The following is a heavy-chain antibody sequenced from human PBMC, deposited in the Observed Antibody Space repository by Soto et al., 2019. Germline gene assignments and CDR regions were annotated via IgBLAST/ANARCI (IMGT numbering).Heavy chain of an antibody. V-gene: IGHV3-30-3*01. CDR3: ARAYSGSNYLGY. CDR2: ISYDGSNK. CDR1: GFTFSMFA. Sequence: GGSLRLSCVGSGFTFSMFAMHWVRQAPGKGLEWVAVISYDGSNKYYADSVKGRFTISRDNSKNTLYLQMNSLRAEDTAVYYGARAYSGSNYLGYWGQGPLVTVSS. D-gene: IGHD1-26*01. J-gene: IGHJ4*02.